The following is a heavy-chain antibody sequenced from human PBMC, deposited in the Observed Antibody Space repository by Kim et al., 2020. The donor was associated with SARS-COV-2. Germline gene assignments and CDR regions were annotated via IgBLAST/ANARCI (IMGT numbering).Heavy chain of an antibody. CDR1: GFTFSNDW. CDR3: TTVGY. J-gene: IGHJ4*02. Sequence: GGSLRLSCAASGFTFSNDWMSWVRQAPGKGLEWVGRIRSKTGGGTTDYAAHVKGRITISRDDSKTTLNLQMHSLKTEDTDGYYCTTVGYWGQGTLVTVSS. CDR2: IRSKTGGGTT. V-gene: IGHV3-15*01.